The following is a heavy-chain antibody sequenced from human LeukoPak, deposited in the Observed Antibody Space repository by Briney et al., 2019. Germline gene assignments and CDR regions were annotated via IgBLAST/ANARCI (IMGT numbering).Heavy chain of an antibody. CDR2: ISAYNGNT. Sequence: ASVKVSCKASGYTFTSYGISWARQAPGQGLEWMGWISAYNGNTNYAQKLQGRVTMTTDTSTSTAYMELRSLRSDDTAVYYCARSGFGELLYDAFDIWGQGTMVTVSS. V-gene: IGHV1-18*01. CDR1: GYTFTSYG. D-gene: IGHD3-10*01. CDR3: ARSGFGELLYDAFDI. J-gene: IGHJ3*02.